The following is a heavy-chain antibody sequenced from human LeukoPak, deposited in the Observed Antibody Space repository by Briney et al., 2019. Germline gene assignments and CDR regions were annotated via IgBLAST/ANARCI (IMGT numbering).Heavy chain of an antibody. Sequence: ASETLSLTCTVSGGSIDNYYWSWIRQPAGKGLEWIGRIFSSGNTNYNPSLKSRVTISVDTSKNQFSLKLSSVTAADTAVYYCAGEYYYDSSGYYLHWGQGTLVTVSS. CDR1: GGSIDNYY. J-gene: IGHJ1*01. V-gene: IGHV4-4*07. CDR3: AGEYYYDSSGYYLH. CDR2: IFSSGNT. D-gene: IGHD3-22*01.